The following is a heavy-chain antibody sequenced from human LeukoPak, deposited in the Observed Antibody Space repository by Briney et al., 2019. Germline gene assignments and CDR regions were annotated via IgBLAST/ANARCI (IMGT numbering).Heavy chain of an antibody. CDR1: GYTFTSYG. V-gene: IGHV1-69*13. J-gene: IGHJ5*02. CDR3: ARDSNA. CDR2: IIPIFGTA. Sequence: ASVKVSCKAPGYTFTSYGISWVRQAPGQGLEWMGGIIPIFGTANYAQKFQGRVTITADESTSTAYMELSSLRSEDTAVYYCARDSNAWGQGTLVTVSS.